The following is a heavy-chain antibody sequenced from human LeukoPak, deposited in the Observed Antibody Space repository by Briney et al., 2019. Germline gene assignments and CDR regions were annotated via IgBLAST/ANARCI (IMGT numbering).Heavy chain of an antibody. CDR1: GFTFSSYG. Sequence: PGRSLRLSCAASGFTFSSYGMHWVRQAPGKGLEWVAVIWYDGSNKYYADSVKGRFTISRDNSKNTLYLQMNSLRAEDTAVYYCARDSLGRAVAGPRWGQGTLVTVSS. D-gene: IGHD6-19*01. J-gene: IGHJ4*02. V-gene: IGHV3-33*01. CDR2: IWYDGSNK. CDR3: ARDSLGRAVAGPR.